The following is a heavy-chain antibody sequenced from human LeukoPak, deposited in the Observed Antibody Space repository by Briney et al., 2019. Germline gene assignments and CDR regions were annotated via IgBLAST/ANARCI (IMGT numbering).Heavy chain of an antibody. CDR3: AKRQQGHMWLDN. CDR2: ISSDGGNV. J-gene: IGHJ4*02. CDR1: AFTFRSFG. Sequence: GGSLRLSCAASAFTFRSFGMQWVRQAPGKGLEWVAFISSDGGNVYYADSVNGRFSISRDNFKATLYLQMNSLRPEDTAVYYCAKRQQGHMWLDNWGQGTLVIVSS. V-gene: IGHV3-30*18. D-gene: IGHD6-13*01.